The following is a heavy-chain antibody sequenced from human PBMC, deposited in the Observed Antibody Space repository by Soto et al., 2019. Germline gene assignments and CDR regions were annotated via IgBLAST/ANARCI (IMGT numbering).Heavy chain of an antibody. D-gene: IGHD6-13*01. V-gene: IGHV4-59*08. CDR2: AYYGGNT. Sequence: SETLSLTCTVSGDSISSYYWSWIRQPPGKGLEWIGYAYYGGNTNYNPSLKSRVTISVDTSKSQFALKLNSVTVADTAMYYCARRGLYSTLADNYYYYGMDVWGQGTTVTVSS. J-gene: IGHJ6*02. CDR1: GDSISSYY. CDR3: ARRGLYSTLADNYYYYGMDV.